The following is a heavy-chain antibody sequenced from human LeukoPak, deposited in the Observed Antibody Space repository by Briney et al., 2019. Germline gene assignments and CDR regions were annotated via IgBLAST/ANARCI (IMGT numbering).Heavy chain of an antibody. CDR1: RGTFSSYT. J-gene: IGHJ4*02. CDR3: ASEYCSGGSCYPVDY. Sequence: GASVKVSCKASRGTFSSYTIRWVGPAPGQGREGMGGIFPILGRANYPQKFQGRVTITADKSTSTAYMELSSLISADTAVYYCASEYCSGGSCYPVDYWGQGTLVTVSS. D-gene: IGHD2-15*01. V-gene: IGHV1-69*10. CDR2: IFPILGRA.